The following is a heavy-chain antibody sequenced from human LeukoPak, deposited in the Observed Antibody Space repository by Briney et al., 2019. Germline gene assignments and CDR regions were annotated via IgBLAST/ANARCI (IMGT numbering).Heavy chain of an antibody. CDR3: ARGTGYCLDP. CDR2: ISTSGSAI. Sequence: GGSLRLSCAASGFTFSSYEMNWVRQAPGKGLEWVSYISTSGSAIYYADSVKGRFTISRDNAKNSLFLQMNSLRAEDTAVYYCARGTGYCLDPWGQGTLVTVSS. CDR1: GFTFSSYE. V-gene: IGHV3-48*03. J-gene: IGHJ5*02. D-gene: IGHD2-2*03.